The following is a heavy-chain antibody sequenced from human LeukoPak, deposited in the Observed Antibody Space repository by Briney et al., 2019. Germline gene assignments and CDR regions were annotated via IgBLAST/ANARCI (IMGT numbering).Heavy chain of an antibody. CDR3: ARARRYYGSGLPSDY. Sequence: KPSETLSLTCAVYGGSFSGYYWSWIRQPPGKGLEWIGEINHSGSTNYNPSLKSRVTISVDTFKNQFSLKLSSVTAADTAVYYCARARRYYGSGLPSDYWGQGTLVTVSS. V-gene: IGHV4-34*01. J-gene: IGHJ4*02. D-gene: IGHD3-10*01. CDR1: GGSFSGYY. CDR2: INHSGST.